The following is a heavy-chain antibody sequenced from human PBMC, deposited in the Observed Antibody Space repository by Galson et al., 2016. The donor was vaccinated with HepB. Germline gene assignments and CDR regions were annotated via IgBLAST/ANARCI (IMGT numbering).Heavy chain of an antibody. V-gene: IGHV3-30*03. CDR2: VSSDGSNK. CDR3: ASRRGSSSF. Sequence: SLRLSCAASGFTFSTYGMHWVRQTPGKGLEWVAVVSSDGSNKYYADSVKGRFTISRDNSKNTLYLQMNSLRAEDTALYFCASRRGSSSFWGRGTLVTVSP. J-gene: IGHJ4*02. CDR1: GFTFSTYG. D-gene: IGHD6-6*01.